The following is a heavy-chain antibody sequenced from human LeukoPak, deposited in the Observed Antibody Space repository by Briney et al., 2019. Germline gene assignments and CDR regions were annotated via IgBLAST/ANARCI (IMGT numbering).Heavy chain of an antibody. CDR3: AKVSSSGSYPFDY. V-gene: IGHV3-23*01. D-gene: IGHD3-10*01. J-gene: IGHJ4*02. CDR2: ISGSGGST. CDR1: GFTFSDYY. Sequence: GGSLRLSCAASGFTFSDYYMSWVRQAPGKGLEWVSAISGSGGSTYYADSVKGRFTISRDNSKNTLYLQMNSLRAEDTAVYYCAKVSSSGSYPFDYWGQGTLVTVSS.